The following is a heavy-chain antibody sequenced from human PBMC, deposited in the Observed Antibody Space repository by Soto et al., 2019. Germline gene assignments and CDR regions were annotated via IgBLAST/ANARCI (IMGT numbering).Heavy chain of an antibody. D-gene: IGHD1-1*01. J-gene: IGHJ4*02. Sequence: ASVKVSCKASGFTFTSSAVQWLLQSRGQRLEWIGWIVVGSGNTNYAQKFQERVTITRDMSTSTAYMELSSLRSEDTAVYYCAAVRAGTTIRYYFDYWGQGTLVTVSS. V-gene: IGHV1-58*01. CDR3: AAVRAGTTIRYYFDY. CDR1: GFTFTSSA. CDR2: IVVGSGNT.